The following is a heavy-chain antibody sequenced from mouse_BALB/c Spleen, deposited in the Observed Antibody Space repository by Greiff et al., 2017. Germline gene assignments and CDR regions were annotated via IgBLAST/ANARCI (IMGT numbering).Heavy chain of an antibody. CDR3: ARDEGYDGAMDY. V-gene: IGHV5-9-4*01. J-gene: IGHJ4*01. Sequence: EVKLMESGGGLLKPGGSLKLSCAASGFTFSSYALSWVRQSPEKRLEWVAEISSGGSYTYYPDTVTGRFTISRDNAKNTLYLEMSSLRSEDTAMYYCARDEGYDGAMDYWGQGTSVTVSS. CDR1: GFTFSSYA. D-gene: IGHD2-2*01. CDR2: ISSGGSYT.